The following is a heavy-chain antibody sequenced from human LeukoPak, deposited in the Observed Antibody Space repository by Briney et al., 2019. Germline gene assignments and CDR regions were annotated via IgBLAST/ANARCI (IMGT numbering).Heavy chain of an antibody. Sequence: ASVTVSCKASGYTFTSYFIHWVRQAPGQGPDWMGIINPGSGSTSYTQKFRDRVTMTRDKSTSTVNMELSSLRSEDTAVYYCVRDLGYYDSSGYPTHFAYWGQGTLVTVSS. CDR1: GYTFTSYF. CDR3: VRDLGYYDSSGYPTHFAY. J-gene: IGHJ4*02. D-gene: IGHD3-22*01. V-gene: IGHV1-46*01. CDR2: INPGSGST.